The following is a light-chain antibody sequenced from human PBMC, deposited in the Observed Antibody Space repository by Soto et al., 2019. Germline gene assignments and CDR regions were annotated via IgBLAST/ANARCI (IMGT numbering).Light chain of an antibody. CDR1: QSVSSSY. J-gene: IGKJ1*01. CDR2: NAS. CDR3: QQYGSSPWT. Sequence: EIVLTQSPGTLSLSPGERATLSCRASQSVSSSYSAWYQQKPGQAPRLLIYNASNRAPGIPDRFSGSGSGTDFTLTISRLEPEDFAVYYCQQYGSSPWTFGQGTKVEIK. V-gene: IGKV3-20*01.